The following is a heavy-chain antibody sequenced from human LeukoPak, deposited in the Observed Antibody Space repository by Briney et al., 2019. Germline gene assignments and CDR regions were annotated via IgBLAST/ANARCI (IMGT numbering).Heavy chain of an antibody. CDR3: ARISRGYYYDSSGPSHAFDF. V-gene: IGHV1-46*01. CDR1: GYTFTSYY. D-gene: IGHD3-22*01. CDR2: INPSRGST. J-gene: IGHJ3*01. Sequence: ASVKVSCKASGYTFTSYYIHWVRQAPGQGLEWMGIINPSRGSTSYAQKFQGRVTMTRDASTSTFYMELSSLRSEDTAVYYCARISRGYYYDSSGPSHAFDFWGQGTMVTVSS.